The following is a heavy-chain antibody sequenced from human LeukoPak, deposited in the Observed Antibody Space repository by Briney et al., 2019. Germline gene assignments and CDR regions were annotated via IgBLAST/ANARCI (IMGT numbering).Heavy chain of an antibody. J-gene: IGHJ4*02. Sequence: ASVKVSCKASGYTFTSYYMHWVRQAPGQGLEWMGMISPSGCSTSYAQKFQGRVTMTSDTSTSTVYMELSSLRSEDTAVYYCARDSVWRDGYSPLYYFDYWGQGTLVTVSS. CDR1: GYTFTSYY. V-gene: IGHV1-46*01. D-gene: IGHD5-24*01. CDR2: ISPSGCST. CDR3: ARDSVWRDGYSPLYYFDY.